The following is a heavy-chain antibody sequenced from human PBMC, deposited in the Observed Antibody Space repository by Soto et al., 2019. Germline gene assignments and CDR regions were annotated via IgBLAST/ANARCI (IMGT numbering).Heavy chain of an antibody. CDR2: ISPNSGGT. V-gene: IGHV1-2*02. CDR1: WDTSTGYY. Sequence: ASVKVSCKASWDTSTGYYMHWVRQSPVQGLEWMGCISPNSGGTNYAQQFQGRVTMTRDTSISTAYMELRSLRSDDTAMYFCAISHLELFRFDYWGQGTLVTVSS. D-gene: IGHD3-10*01. CDR3: AISHLELFRFDY. J-gene: IGHJ4*02.